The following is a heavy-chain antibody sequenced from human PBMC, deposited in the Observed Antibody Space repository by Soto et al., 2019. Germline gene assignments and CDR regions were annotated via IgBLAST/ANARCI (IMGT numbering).Heavy chain of an antibody. D-gene: IGHD5-18*01. CDR3: ARETAMARPDA. J-gene: IGHJ4*02. CDR1: GYTFTSYG. V-gene: IGHV1-18*01. Sequence: QVQLVQSGAEVKKPGASVKVSCKASGYTFTSYGISWVRQAPGQGLEWMGWISAHNGNTKYAQKLQGRVTMTTDTSASTAYMEVRSLRSEDTAVYYCARETAMARPDAWGQGTLVTVSS. CDR2: ISAHNGNT.